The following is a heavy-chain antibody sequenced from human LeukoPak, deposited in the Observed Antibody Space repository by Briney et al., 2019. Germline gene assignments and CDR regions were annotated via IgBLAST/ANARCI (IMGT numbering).Heavy chain of an antibody. CDR1: GGSISTSNYY. CDR3: ARQRGTRWELLEIRRIYYFDY. CDR2: IFYSGST. V-gene: IGHV4-39*01. J-gene: IGHJ4*02. D-gene: IGHD1-26*01. Sequence: PSETLSLTCTVSGGSISTSNYYWGWIRQPPGKGLEWIGNIFYSGSTYYSPSLKSRVTISVDTSKNQFSLKLSSVTAADTAVYYCARQRGTRWELLEIRRIYYFDYWGQGTLVTVSS.